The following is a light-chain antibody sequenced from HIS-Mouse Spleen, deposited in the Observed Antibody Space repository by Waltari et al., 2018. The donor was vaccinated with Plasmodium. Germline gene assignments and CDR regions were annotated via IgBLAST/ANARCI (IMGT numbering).Light chain of an antibody. V-gene: IGLV3-1*01. J-gene: IGLJ2*01. CDR1: KLGDTY. CDR3: QAWDSSTVV. CDR2: QDS. Sequence: SYELTQPPSVPVPPGQTASITCPGDKLGDTYACWYQQKPGQSPVLVIYQDSKRPSGIPERFSGSNSGNTATLTISGTQAMDEADYYCQAWDSSTVVFGGGTKLTVL.